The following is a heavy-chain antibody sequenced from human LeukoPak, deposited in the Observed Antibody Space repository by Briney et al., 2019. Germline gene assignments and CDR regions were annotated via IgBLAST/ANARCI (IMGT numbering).Heavy chain of an antibody. CDR3: ARENSGSYREFDY. J-gene: IGHJ4*02. CDR1: GGSISSYY. V-gene: IGHV4-4*07. CDR2: IYPSGST. Sequence: KPSETLSLTCTVSGGSISSYYWTWIRQPAGKGLEWIGRIYPSGSTNYNPSHKSRVTMSVDTSKNQFSLKLSSVTAADTAVYYCARENSGSYREFDYWGPGTLVTVSS. D-gene: IGHD1-26*01.